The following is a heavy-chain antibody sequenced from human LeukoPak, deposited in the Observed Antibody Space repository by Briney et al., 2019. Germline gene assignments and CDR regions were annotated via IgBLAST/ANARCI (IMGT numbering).Heavy chain of an antibody. CDR3: ARAPPYLQLGDAFDI. J-gene: IGHJ3*02. CDR2: IWYDGSNK. Sequence: GGSLRLSCAASGFTFSSYGMHWVRQAPGRGLEWVAVIWYDGSNKYYADSVKSRFTISRDNSKNTLYLQMNSLRAEDTAVYYCARAPPYLQLGDAFDIWGQGTMVTVYS. CDR1: GFTFSSYG. D-gene: IGHD5-18*01. V-gene: IGHV3-33*01.